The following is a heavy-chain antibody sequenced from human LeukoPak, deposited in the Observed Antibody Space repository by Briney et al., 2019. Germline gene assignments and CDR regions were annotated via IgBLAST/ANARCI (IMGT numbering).Heavy chain of an antibody. CDR3: ARNYVTATLVDFDY. Sequence: ASVKVSCKASGYTFTGYYMHWVRQAPGQGLEWMGRINPNSGGTNYAHKFQGRVTMTRDTSISTAYMELSRLRSDDTAVYYCARNYVTATLVDFDYWGQGTLATVSS. J-gene: IGHJ4*02. CDR1: GYTFTGYY. D-gene: IGHD2-21*02. CDR2: INPNSGGT. V-gene: IGHV1-2*06.